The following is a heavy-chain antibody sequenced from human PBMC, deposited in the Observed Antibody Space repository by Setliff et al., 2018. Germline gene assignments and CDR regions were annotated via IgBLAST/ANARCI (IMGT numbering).Heavy chain of an antibody. Sequence: GGSLRLSCAASGFTFSSYAMSWVRQAPGKGLEWVSAISGSGGRTYYADSVKGRFTISRDNSKNTLYLQMNSLRAEDTAVYYCAKLRTPGTGYYYYAMDVWGQGTTVTVSS. D-gene: IGHD3-10*01. CDR3: AKLRTPGTGYYYYAMDV. J-gene: IGHJ6*02. CDR1: GFTFSSYA. V-gene: IGHV3-23*01. CDR2: ISGSGGRT.